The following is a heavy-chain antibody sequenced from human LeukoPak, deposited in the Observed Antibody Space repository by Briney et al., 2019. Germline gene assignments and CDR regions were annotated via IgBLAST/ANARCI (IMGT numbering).Heavy chain of an antibody. CDR1: GLTVSSNY. D-gene: IGHD3-22*01. V-gene: IGHV3-7*01. Sequence: GGSLRLSCSASGLTVSSNYMSWVRQAPGKGLEWVANIKQDGSEKYYVDSVKGRFTISRDNAKNSLYLQMNSLRAEDTAVYYCAREITMIVVVGGFDYWGQGTLVTVSS. CDR2: IKQDGSEK. J-gene: IGHJ4*02. CDR3: AREITMIVVVGGFDY.